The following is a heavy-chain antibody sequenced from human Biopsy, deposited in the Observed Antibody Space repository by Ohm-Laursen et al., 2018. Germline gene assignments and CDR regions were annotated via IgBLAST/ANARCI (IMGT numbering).Heavy chain of an antibody. CDR2: ISYTGGI. V-gene: IGHV4-59*01. CDR1: GGSISGYH. D-gene: IGHD2-2*01. CDR3: ARMPHFNY. Sequence: GTLSLTCPVSGGSISGYHWSWIRKSPGKGLEWLAYISYTGGITSNPSINGRANMSLDTSKYQFSLRLIYVTAADTAVYYCARMPHFNYWGQEILVTVSS. J-gene: IGHJ4*02.